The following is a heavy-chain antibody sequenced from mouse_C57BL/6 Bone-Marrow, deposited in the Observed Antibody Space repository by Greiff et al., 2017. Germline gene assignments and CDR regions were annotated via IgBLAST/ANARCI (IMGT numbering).Heavy chain of an antibody. J-gene: IGHJ1*03. D-gene: IGHD2-2*01. CDR1: GFNINDDY. V-gene: IGHV14-4*01. Sequence: EVQLQQSGAELVRPGASVKLSCTASGFNINDDYMHWVKQRPEQGLEWIGWIDPANGDPEYASKFQGKATITADTSSNTAYLQLSSLTSDDTAVYYCTTKGYDGGWYFDVWGTGTTVTVSS. CDR3: TTKGYDGGWYFDV. CDR2: IDPANGDP.